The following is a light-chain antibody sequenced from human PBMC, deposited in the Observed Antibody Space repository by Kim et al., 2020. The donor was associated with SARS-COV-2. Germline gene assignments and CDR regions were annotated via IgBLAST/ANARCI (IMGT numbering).Light chain of an antibody. Sequence: EIVLTQSPATLSSSPGERATLTCRASQSVSTYLAWYQQKVGQAPRLLIYDASNRATGIPARFSGSGSGTDFTLTISFLEPEDFAVYFCQQRSNWPITFGQGTRLEIK. CDR2: DAS. CDR3: QQRSNWPIT. J-gene: IGKJ5*01. V-gene: IGKV3-11*01. CDR1: QSVSTY.